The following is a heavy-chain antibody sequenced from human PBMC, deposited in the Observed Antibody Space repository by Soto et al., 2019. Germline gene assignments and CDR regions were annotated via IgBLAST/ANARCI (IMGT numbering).Heavy chain of an antibody. D-gene: IGHD3-3*01. CDR3: TSSVLRFLEYFDY. V-gene: IGHV3-73*01. Sequence: PGGSLRLSCAASGFTFSDSAIHWVRQASGKGLEWVGRIRGKADTYATAYAASVKGRFTISRDDSKNTAYLQMNSLKTEDTAVYYCTSSVLRFLEYFDYWGQGTPVTVSS. CDR2: IRGKADTYAT. J-gene: IGHJ4*02. CDR1: GFTFSDSA.